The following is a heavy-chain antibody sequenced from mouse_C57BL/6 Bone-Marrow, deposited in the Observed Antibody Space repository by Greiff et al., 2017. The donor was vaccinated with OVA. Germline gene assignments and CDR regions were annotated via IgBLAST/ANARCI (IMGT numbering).Heavy chain of an antibody. V-gene: IGHV1-20*01. Sequence: EVKLMESGPELVKPGDSVKISCKASGYSFTGYFMNWVMQSHGKSLEWIGRINPYNGDTFYNQKFKGKATLTVDKSSSTAHMELRSLTSEDSAVYYCARSGYRGAWFAYWGQGTLVTVSA. CDR2: INPYNGDT. CDR1: GYSFTGYF. J-gene: IGHJ3*01. D-gene: IGHD2-14*01. CDR3: ARSGYRGAWFAY.